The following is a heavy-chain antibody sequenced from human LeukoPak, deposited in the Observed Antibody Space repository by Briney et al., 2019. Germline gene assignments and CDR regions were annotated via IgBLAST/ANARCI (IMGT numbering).Heavy chain of an antibody. Sequence: SETLSLTCTVSGGSISSYYWSWIRQPPGKGLEWIWYIYYSGSTNYNPSLKSRVTISVDTSKNQFSLKLSSVTAADTAVYYCARLVEDLHYFDYWGQGTLVTVSS. CDR2: IYYSGST. V-gene: IGHV4-59*08. CDR3: ARLVEDLHYFDY. CDR1: GGSISSYY. D-gene: IGHD2-15*01. J-gene: IGHJ4*02.